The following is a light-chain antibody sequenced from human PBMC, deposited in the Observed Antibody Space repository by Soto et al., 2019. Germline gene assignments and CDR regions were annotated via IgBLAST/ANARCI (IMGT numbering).Light chain of an antibody. J-gene: IGKJ1*01. Sequence: DIQMTQSPSTLSASVGDRVTITCRASQSISTWLAWYQQKPGKAPKLLIYKASSLESGVPPEFSGSGSGTEFTLTISSLQPDDFATYYCQQYSTYPWTFGQGTKVEI. CDR2: KAS. V-gene: IGKV1-5*03. CDR1: QSISTW. CDR3: QQYSTYPWT.